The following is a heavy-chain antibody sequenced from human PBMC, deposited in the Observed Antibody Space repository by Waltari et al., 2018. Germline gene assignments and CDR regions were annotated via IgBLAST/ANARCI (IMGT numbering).Heavy chain of an antibody. V-gene: IGHV4-4*07. J-gene: IGHJ2*01. CDR1: GGSISSYY. CDR3: ARGEGYCSSTSCYTGVGLGYFDL. Sequence: QVQLQESGPGLVKPSETLSLTCTVSGGSISSYYWSWIRQPAGKGLEWIGRIYTSGSTNYNPSLKSRVTMSVDTSKNQFSLKLSSVTAADTAVYYCARGEGYCSSTSCYTGVGLGYFDLWGRGTLVTVSS. CDR2: IYTSGST. D-gene: IGHD2-2*02.